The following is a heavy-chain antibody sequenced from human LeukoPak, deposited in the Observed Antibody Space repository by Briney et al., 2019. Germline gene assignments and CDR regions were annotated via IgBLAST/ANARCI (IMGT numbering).Heavy chain of an antibody. CDR3: ARTLGYCSSTSCYLWFDP. CDR2: IYYSGST. J-gene: IGHJ5*02. CDR1: GGSISSYY. V-gene: IGHV4-59*08. D-gene: IGHD2-2*01. Sequence: SETLSLTCTVSGGSISSYYWSWIRQPPGKGLEWIGYIYYSGSTNYNPSLKSRVTISVDTSKNQFSLKLSSVTAADTAVYYCARTLGYCSSTSCYLWFDPWGQGTLVTVSS.